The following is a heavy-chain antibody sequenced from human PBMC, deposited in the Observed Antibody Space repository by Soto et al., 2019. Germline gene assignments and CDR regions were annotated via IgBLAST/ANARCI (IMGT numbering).Heavy chain of an antibody. CDR1: GGSISSGDYY. J-gene: IGHJ4*02. CDR2: IYYSGST. CDR3: ASFITMVRGVIITSGFVDY. V-gene: IGHV4-30-4*01. Sequence: SETLSLTCTDSGGSISSGDYYWSWIRQPPGKGLEWIGYIYYSGSTYYNPSLKSRVTISVDTSKNQFSLKLSSVTAADTAVYYCASFITMVRGVIITSGFVDYWGQGTLVTVSS. D-gene: IGHD3-10*01.